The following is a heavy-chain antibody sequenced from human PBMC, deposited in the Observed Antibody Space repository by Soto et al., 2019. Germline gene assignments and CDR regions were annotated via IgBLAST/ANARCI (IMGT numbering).Heavy chain of an antibody. CDR1: GGSFSGYY. J-gene: IGHJ6*02. V-gene: IGHV4-34*01. Sequence: SETLSLTCAVYGGSFSGYYWSWIRQPPGKGLEWIGEINHSGSTNYNPSLKSRVTISVDTSKNQFSLKLSSVTAADTAVYYCARGVRSRSTKTYYYYYYGMDVWGQGTTVTVSS. CDR2: INHSGST. CDR3: ARGVRSRSTKTYYYYYYGMDV. D-gene: IGHD3-22*01.